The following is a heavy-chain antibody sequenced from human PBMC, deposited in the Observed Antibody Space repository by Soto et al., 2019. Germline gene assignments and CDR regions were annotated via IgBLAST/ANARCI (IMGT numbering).Heavy chain of an antibody. Sequence: GGSLRLSCAASGFTFISYAVSWVRQAPGKGLEWVSAISGSGGSTYYADSVKGRFTISRDNSKNTLYLQMNSLRAEDTAVYDCAKNQAYYYGMDVWGQGTMVTVSS. CDR2: ISGSGGST. CDR1: GFTFISYA. J-gene: IGHJ6*02. V-gene: IGHV3-23*01. CDR3: AKNQAYYYGMDV.